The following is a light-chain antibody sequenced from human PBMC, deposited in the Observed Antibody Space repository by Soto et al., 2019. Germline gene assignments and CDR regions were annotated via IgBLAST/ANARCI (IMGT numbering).Light chain of an antibody. CDR2: GVS. CDR3: QQYSSSPVT. CDR1: QSVSSNF. J-gene: IGKJ4*01. V-gene: IGKV3-20*01. Sequence: EIVLTQSPGTLSLSPGERTTLSCRASQSVSSNFLDWYQQKPGQAPRLLIYGVSSRATGIPDRFSGSGSGIDFTLTISRLEPEDFAVYYCQQYSSSPVTFGGGTKVDIK.